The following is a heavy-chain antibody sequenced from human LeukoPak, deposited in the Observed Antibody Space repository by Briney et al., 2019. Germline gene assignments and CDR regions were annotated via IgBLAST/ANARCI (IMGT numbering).Heavy chain of an antibody. CDR1: GYIFTGYY. Sequence: ASVKVSCKASGYIFTGYYMHWVRQAPGQGLEWMGWINPNSGGTNYAHKFQGRATMTRDTSISTVYMELTRLRSDDTAVYYCARGGDSMARGVDYWGQGTLVTVSS. CDR2: INPNSGGT. D-gene: IGHD3-10*01. J-gene: IGHJ4*02. V-gene: IGHV1-2*07. CDR3: ARGGDSMARGVDY.